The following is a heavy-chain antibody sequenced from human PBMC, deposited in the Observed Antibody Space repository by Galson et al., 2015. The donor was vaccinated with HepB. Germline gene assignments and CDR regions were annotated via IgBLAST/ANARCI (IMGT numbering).Heavy chain of an antibody. J-gene: IGHJ4*02. Sequence: SLRLSCAVSGFTFSNYAMSWVRQAPGKGLEWVSAISGGYTSTYYADSVRGRFTISRDNSKNTLYLQMNSLRAEDTALYYCVKDRGYDFWSGYSQGYFDYWGQGALVTVSS. CDR1: GFTFSNYA. D-gene: IGHD3-3*01. V-gene: IGHV3-23*01. CDR2: ISGGYTST. CDR3: VKDRGYDFWSGYSQGYFDY.